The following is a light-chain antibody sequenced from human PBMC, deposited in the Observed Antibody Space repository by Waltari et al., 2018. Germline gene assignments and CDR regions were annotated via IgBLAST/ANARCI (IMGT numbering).Light chain of an antibody. J-gene: IGLJ2*01. CDR3: CSYAASYVV. CDR2: DVS. CDR1: TSDDGGFTY. V-gene: IGLV2-11*01. Sequence: QSALTQPRSVSGSPGQSVTISCTGATSDDGGFTYVSWYQQHPGKAPKLMIYDVSKRPSGVPDRFSGSKSGYTASLTISGLQAEDEADYYCCSYAASYVVFGGGTKLTVL.